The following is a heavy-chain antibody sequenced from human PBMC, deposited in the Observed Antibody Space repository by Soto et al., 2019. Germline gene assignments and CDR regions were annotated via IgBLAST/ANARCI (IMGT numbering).Heavy chain of an antibody. J-gene: IGHJ4*02. CDR2: IWYDGSNK. D-gene: IGHD3-10*01. Sequence: VQLVESGGGVVQPGRSLRLSCAASGFTFSSYGMHWVRQAPGKGLEWVAVIWYDGSNKYYADSVKGRFTISRDNSKNTLYLQMNSLRAEDTAVYYCARGRREYYYGSGSFDYWGQGTLVTVSS. V-gene: IGHV3-33*01. CDR3: ARGRREYYYGSGSFDY. CDR1: GFTFSSYG.